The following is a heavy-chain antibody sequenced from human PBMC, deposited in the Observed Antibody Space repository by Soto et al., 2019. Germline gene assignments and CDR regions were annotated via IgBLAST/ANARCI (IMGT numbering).Heavy chain of an antibody. J-gene: IGHJ4*02. D-gene: IGHD6-6*01. V-gene: IGHV3-30*18. CDR1: GFTFSSYG. CDR3: AKGPPSSSSILTVDY. CDR2: ISYDGSNK. Sequence: GGSLRLSCAASGFTFSSYGMHWVRQAPGKGLEWVAVISYDGSNKYYAESVKGRFTISRDNSKNTLYLQMNSLRAEDTAVYYCAKGPPSSSSILTVDYWGQGTLVTVSS.